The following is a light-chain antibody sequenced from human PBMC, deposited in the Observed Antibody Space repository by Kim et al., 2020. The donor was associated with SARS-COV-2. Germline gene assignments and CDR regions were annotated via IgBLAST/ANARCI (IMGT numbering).Light chain of an antibody. Sequence: QLVLTQSPSASASLGASVKLTCTLSSGHRSYAIAWHQQQPEQGPRYLMKLDGDGSHSKGDGSPDRFSGSTSGAERHLTISSLQSEDGADYYCQTWGTGSLVFGGGTQLTV. J-gene: IGLJ2*01. CDR3: QTWGTGSLV. CDR1: SGHRSYA. V-gene: IGLV4-69*01. CDR2: LDGDGSH.